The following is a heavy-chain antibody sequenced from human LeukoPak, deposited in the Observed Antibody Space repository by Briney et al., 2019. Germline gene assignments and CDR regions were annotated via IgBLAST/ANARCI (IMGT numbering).Heavy chain of an antibody. CDR2: IFYTGSP. D-gene: IGHD4-11*01. CDR3: ARDGNSYYDH. Sequence: NPSGTLSLTCAVSGGSINNHKWWSWIRQSPGKGLEWLGEIFYTGSPNYNPSFKSRITMSVDKPNNRFSLILTSVTVADTAVYYCARDGNSYYDHWGRGIMVTVTS. V-gene: IGHV4-4*02. J-gene: IGHJ5*02. CDR1: GGSINNHKW.